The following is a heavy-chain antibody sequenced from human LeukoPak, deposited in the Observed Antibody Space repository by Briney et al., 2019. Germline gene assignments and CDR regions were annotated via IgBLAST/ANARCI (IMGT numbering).Heavy chain of an antibody. CDR1: GFTFSSYW. CDR3: ARDYYYGSQYYYYYYYMDV. J-gene: IGHJ6*03. CDR2: INTDGSST. V-gene: IGHV3-74*01. Sequence: GGSLRLSCAASGFTFSSYWMHWVRQAPGKGLVWVSRINTDGSSTSYADSVKGRFTISRDNAKNTLYLQMNSLRAEDTAVYYCARDYYYGSQYYYYYYYMDVWGKGTTVTVSS. D-gene: IGHD3-10*01.